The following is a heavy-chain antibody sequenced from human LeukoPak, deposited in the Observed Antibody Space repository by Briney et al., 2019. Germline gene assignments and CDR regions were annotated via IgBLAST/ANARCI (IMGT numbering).Heavy chain of an antibody. Sequence: GGSLRLACAASGFTVSNTYMSWVRQAPGKGLEWVSVISSGGGTYFADSVKGRFTISRDNSKNTVFLQMNNLRADDTAMYYCARDRGIAAHYGMDVWGQGTTVTVSS. CDR2: ISSGGGT. CDR3: ARDRGIAAHYGMDV. V-gene: IGHV3-53*01. CDR1: GFTVSNTY. J-gene: IGHJ6*02. D-gene: IGHD6-6*01.